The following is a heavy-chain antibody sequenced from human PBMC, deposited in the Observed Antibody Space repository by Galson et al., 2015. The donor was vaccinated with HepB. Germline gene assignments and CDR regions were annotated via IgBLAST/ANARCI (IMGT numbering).Heavy chain of an antibody. CDR3: ARGAVGIWGDEYYFDY. V-gene: IGHV3-21*01. CDR2: ISSSSSYI. CDR1: GFTFSSYS. Sequence: SLRLSCAASGFTFSSYSMNWVRQAPGKGLEWVSSISSSSSYIYYANSVKGRFTISRDNAKNSLYLQMNSLRAEDTAVYYCARGAVGIWGDEYYFDYWGQGTLVTVSS. J-gene: IGHJ4*02. D-gene: IGHD2-21*01.